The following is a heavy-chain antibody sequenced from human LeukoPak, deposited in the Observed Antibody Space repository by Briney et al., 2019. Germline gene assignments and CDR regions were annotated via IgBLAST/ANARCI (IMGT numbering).Heavy chain of an antibody. CDR1: GFTFNTYW. Sequence: GGSLRLSCAASGFTFNTYWMSWVRHAPGKGLEWVSGINWNGGSTGYADSVKGRFTISRDNAKNSLYLQMNSLRAEDTALYYCARERSNWNYYSYYYYYYMDVWGKGTTVTVSS. CDR3: ARERSNWNYYSYYYYYYMDV. V-gene: IGHV3-20*04. D-gene: IGHD1-7*01. J-gene: IGHJ6*03. CDR2: INWNGGST.